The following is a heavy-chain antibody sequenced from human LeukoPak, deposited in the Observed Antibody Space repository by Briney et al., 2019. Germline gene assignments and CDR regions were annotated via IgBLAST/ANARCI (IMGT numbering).Heavy chain of an antibody. CDR1: GGSSNTYF. D-gene: IGHD3-22*01. Sequence: PSETLSLTCTVSGGSSNTYFWSWIRQAPGKGLEWIGFISTSGVTKHNPSLKSRVTISVDTSKNQFSLKLTSLTAADTALYFCARDGSSFDGSGSFDAFDVWGRGTMVIVSS. CDR3: ARDGSSFDGSGSFDAFDV. V-gene: IGHV4-59*01. J-gene: IGHJ3*01. CDR2: ISTSGVT.